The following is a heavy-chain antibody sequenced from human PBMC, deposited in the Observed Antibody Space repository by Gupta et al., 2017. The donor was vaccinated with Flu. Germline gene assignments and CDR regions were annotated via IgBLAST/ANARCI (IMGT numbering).Heavy chain of an antibody. J-gene: IGHJ4*02. CDR2: IWYDGSNA. D-gene: IGHD4-17*01. CDR1: GFTFSSYA. Sequence: QVQLVESGGGVVQPGRSLRLSCAASGFTFSSYAMHWVRQAPGKGLEWVAVIWYDGSNAFYADSVRGRFAISRDNSKNTLYLQINSLRAEDTAVYYCARRGDSGGDHFDHWGQGTLVTVSS. V-gene: IGHV3-33*01. CDR3: ARRGDSGGDHFDH.